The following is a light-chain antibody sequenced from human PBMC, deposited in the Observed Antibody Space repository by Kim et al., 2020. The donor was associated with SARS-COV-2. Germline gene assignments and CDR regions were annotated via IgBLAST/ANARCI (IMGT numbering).Light chain of an antibody. Sequence: SYELTQPPSVSVAPGKTATVACGGDNIATKSVHWYQHKPGQAPVLVFYYNSDRPSGIPERFSGSNSGNTATLTINGVEAGDEADYYCQVWDTSRDQVIFGGGTQLTVL. CDR2: YNS. CDR3: QVWDTSRDQVI. J-gene: IGLJ2*01. CDR1: NIATKS. V-gene: IGLV3-21*04.